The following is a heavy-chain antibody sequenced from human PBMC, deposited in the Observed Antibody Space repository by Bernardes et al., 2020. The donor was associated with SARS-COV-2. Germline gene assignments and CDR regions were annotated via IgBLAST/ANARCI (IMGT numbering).Heavy chain of an antibody. Sequence: GLSLRLSCAASGFTFSDNALHWVRQAPGKGLEWVAVISYDGSNKYYADSVKGRFTISRDNSKDTLYLQMNGLRDEDTALYYCARGGIFGAVKGGMDVWGHGTTVTVSS. CDR2: ISYDGSNK. D-gene: IGHD3-3*01. V-gene: IGHV3-30-3*01. CDR1: GFTFSDNA. CDR3: ARGGIFGAVKGGMDV. J-gene: IGHJ6*02.